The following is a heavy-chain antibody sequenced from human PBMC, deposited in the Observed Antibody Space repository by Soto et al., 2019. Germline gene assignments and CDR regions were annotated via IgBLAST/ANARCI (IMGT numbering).Heavy chain of an antibody. Sequence: PSETLSLTCTVSGGSISSYYWSWIRQHPGKGLEWIGYIYYSGSTYYNPSLKSRVTISVDTSKNQFSLKLSSVTAADTAVYYCARDSGLSYDSSGYSYFDYWGQGTLVTVSS. J-gene: IGHJ4*02. V-gene: IGHV4-59*06. CDR3: ARDSGLSYDSSGYSYFDY. D-gene: IGHD3-22*01. CDR2: IYYSGST. CDR1: GGSISSYY.